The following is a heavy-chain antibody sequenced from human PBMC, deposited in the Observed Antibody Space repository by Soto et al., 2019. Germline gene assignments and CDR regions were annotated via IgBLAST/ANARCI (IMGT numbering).Heavy chain of an antibody. CDR1: GGSISSSNW. CDR3: AREGGILWPRAFDI. Sequence: QVQLQESGPGLVKPSGTLSLTCAVSGGSISSSNWWSWVRQPPGKGLEWIGEIYHSGSTNYNPSLKRRVNRSVDKYKIPFSLKLSSVTAADTAVHYCAREGGILWPRAFDIWGQGTMVTVSS. CDR2: IYHSGST. V-gene: IGHV4-4*02. D-gene: IGHD2-21*01. J-gene: IGHJ3*02.